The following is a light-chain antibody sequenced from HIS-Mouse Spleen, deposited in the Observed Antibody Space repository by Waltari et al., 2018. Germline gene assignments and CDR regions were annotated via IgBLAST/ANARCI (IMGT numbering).Light chain of an antibody. CDR2: EDS. V-gene: IGLV3-10*01. CDR3: YSTDSSGNHRV. Sequence: SYELTQPPSVSVSPGQTARITCPGDALPNKYDYWYQQKSGQAPVLVIYEDSNRPSRIPERFSGSSSGTMATLTISGAQVEDEADYYCYSTDSSGNHRVFGGGTKLTVL. J-gene: IGLJ2*01. CDR1: ALPNKY.